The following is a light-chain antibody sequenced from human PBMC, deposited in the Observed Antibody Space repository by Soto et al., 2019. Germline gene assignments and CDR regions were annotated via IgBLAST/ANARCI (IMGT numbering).Light chain of an antibody. J-gene: IGKJ4*01. CDR2: DAS. CDR3: QQRSNWHTLT. Sequence: SFLAQARSTLSLCPAGRATLPCRASQSVSSYLASYQQKPGQAPRLLIYDASTRATGIPATFSGSGSATAFTLTISSLEHADFAVYYCQQRSNWHTLTFGGGTKVDIK. V-gene: IGKV3-11*01. CDR1: QSVSSY.